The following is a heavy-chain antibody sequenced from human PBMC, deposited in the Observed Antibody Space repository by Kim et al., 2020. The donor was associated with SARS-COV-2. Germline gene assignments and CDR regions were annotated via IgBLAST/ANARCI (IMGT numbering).Heavy chain of an antibody. Sequence: GGSLRLSCAASGFTFSSYSMNWVRQAPGKGLEWVSSISSSSSYIYYADSVKGRFTISRDNAKNSLYLQMNSLRAEDTAVYYCASDYYGSGTTAGIYWGQGTLVTVSS. J-gene: IGHJ4*02. CDR1: GFTFSSYS. CDR3: ASDYYGSGTTAGIY. D-gene: IGHD3-10*01. CDR2: ISSSSSYI. V-gene: IGHV3-21*01.